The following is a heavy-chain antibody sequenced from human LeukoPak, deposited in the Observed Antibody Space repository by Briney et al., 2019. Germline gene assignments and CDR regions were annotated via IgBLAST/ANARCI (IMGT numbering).Heavy chain of an antibody. CDR3: ARDRSSSMVVAALWGFDH. CDR1: GYTFTSYY. J-gene: IGHJ4*02. Sequence: GASVKVSCKASGYTFTSYYIHWVRQAPGQGLEWMGIINPSAGNTAYPQKFQGRVTMTRDTSTTTLYMELSSLRSDDTAVYYCARDRSSSMVVAALWGFDHWGREPWSPSPQ. CDR2: INPSAGNT. V-gene: IGHV1-46*01. D-gene: IGHD2-15*01.